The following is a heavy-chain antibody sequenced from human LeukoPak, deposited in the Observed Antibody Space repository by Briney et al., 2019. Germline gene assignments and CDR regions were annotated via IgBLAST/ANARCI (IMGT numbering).Heavy chain of an antibody. CDR1: GYTFTSYG. D-gene: IGHD2-15*01. CDR3: ARDYYCSGGSCSDCFDP. V-gene: IGHV1-18*01. J-gene: IGHJ5*02. Sequence: GASVKVSCKASGYTFTSYGISWVRQAPGQGLEWMGWISGYDGRTNYAQNFQGRVIMTTDTSTSTAYMELRSLRSDDTAVYYRARDYYCSGGSCSDCFDPWGQGTLVTVSS. CDR2: ISGYDGRT.